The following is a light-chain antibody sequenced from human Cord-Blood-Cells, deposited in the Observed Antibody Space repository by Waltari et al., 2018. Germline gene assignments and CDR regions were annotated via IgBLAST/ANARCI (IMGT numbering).Light chain of an antibody. CDR2: AAS. CDR3: QQYYSYPHT. V-gene: IGKV1-8*01. J-gene: IGKJ4*01. CDR1: QGISSY. Sequence: SPSSLSASTGDRVTITCRASQGISSYLAWYQQKPRKAPKILIYAASTLQSGVPSRFSGSGSGTDFTLTISCLQSEDFATYYCQQYYSYPHTFGGGTKVEIK.